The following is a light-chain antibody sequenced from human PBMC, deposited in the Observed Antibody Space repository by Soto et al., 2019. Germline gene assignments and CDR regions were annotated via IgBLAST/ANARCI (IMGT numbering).Light chain of an antibody. V-gene: IGKV3-15*01. CDR1: QSVSSN. Sequence: EIVMTQSPATLSVSPGERATISCRASQSVSSNLGWYQQKPGQAPRLLIYGASTRATGIPARFSGSGSGTEFTLTISSLQSEDFAVYYCQQYNNWPRTFGQGTK. CDR3: QQYNNWPRT. J-gene: IGKJ1*01. CDR2: GAS.